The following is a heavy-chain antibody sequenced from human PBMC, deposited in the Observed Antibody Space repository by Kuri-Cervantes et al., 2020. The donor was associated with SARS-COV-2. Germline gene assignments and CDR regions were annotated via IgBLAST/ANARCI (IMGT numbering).Heavy chain of an antibody. V-gene: IGHV4-34*01. CDR2: VNHNGGA. Sequence: SQTLSLTCAISGGSLSGSYWSWIRQSPGKRLEWIGEVNHNGGANSNPSLRSRVTISVDTSKNQFSLKLSSVTAADTAVYYCARGRYSSSWYGVSGWFDPWGQGTLVTVSS. CDR3: ARGRYSSSWYGVSGWFDP. D-gene: IGHD6-13*01. CDR1: GGSLSGSY. J-gene: IGHJ5*02.